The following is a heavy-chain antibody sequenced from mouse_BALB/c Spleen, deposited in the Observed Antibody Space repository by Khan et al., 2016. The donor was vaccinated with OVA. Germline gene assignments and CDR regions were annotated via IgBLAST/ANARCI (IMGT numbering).Heavy chain of an antibody. D-gene: IGHD4-1*01. CDR2: INSDGDYT. Sequence: EVELVESGGDLVKPGGSLRLSCAASGFTFSTYGMSWVRQPPDKRLEWVATINSDGDYTYYPDTVKGRFTISRNNAENTLYLQLSSLPSEETAIYYGASHLTGSFAYWGQGTLVSLSLQ. CDR3: ASHLTGSFAY. CDR1: GFTFSTYG. J-gene: IGHJ3*01. V-gene: IGHV5-6*01.